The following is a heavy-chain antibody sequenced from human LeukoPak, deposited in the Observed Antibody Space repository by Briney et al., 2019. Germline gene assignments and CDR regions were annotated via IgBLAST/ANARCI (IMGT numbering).Heavy chain of an antibody. CDR3: ARVSRLLDYYDSSGYYYFDAFDI. CDR1: GFTFSDYY. CDR2: ISSSSSYT. D-gene: IGHD3-22*01. V-gene: IGHV3-11*06. J-gene: IGHJ3*02. Sequence: GGSLRLSCAASGFTFSDYYMSWIRQAPGKGLEWVSYISSSSSYTNYADSVKGRFTISRDNDKNSLYLQMNSLRAEDTAVYYCARVSRLLDYYDSSGYYYFDAFDIWGQGTMVTVSS.